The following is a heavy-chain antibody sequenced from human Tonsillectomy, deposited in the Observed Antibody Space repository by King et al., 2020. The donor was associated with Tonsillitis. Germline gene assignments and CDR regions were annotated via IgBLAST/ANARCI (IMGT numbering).Heavy chain of an antibody. Sequence: VQLVESGGGVVQPGRSLRLSCAASGFTFSSYAMHWVRQAPGKGLEWVAVISYDGSNKYYADSVKGRFTISRDNSKNTLYLQMNSLRAEDTAVYYLAGVTVGGGYSYGSQGAFDYWGQGTLVTVSS. CDR3: AGVTVGGGYSYGSQGAFDY. V-gene: IGHV3-30*01. CDR2: ISYDGSNK. J-gene: IGHJ4*02. CDR1: GFTFSSYA. D-gene: IGHD5-18*01.